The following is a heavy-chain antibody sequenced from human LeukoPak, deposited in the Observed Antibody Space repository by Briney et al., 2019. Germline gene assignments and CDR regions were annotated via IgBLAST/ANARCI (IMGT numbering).Heavy chain of an antibody. CDR2: IYTSGST. D-gene: IGHD3-22*01. Sequence: SQTLSLTCTVSGDSISSGSYYWSWIRQPAGKGLEWIGRIYTSGSTNYNPSLKSRVTMSVDTSKNQFSLKLSSVTAADTAVYYCASHYYDSSGYCASWGQGTLVTVSS. CDR1: GDSISSGSYY. J-gene: IGHJ5*02. CDR3: ASHYYDSSGYCAS. V-gene: IGHV4-61*02.